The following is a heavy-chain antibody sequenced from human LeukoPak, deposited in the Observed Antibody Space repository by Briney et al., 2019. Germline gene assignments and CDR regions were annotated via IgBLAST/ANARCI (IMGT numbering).Heavy chain of an antibody. CDR3: ARAELGECYWFDP. Sequence: KPSETLSLTCAVSGGSISIGGYSWSWIRQPPGKGLEWIGYIYHSGSTYYNPSLKSRVTISVDRSKNQFSLKLSSVTAADTAVYYCARAELGECYWFDPWGQGTLVPVSS. CDR2: IYHSGST. CDR1: GGSISIGGYS. D-gene: IGHD3-10*01. J-gene: IGHJ5*02. V-gene: IGHV4-30-2*01.